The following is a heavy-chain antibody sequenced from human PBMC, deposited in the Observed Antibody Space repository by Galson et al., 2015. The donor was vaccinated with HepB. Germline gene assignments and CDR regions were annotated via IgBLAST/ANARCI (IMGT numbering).Heavy chain of an antibody. Sequence: SVKVSCKASGYTFTSYDINWVRQATGQGLEWMGWMNPNSGNTGYAQKFQGRVTMTRNTSISTAYMELSSLRSEDTAVYYCAMGTAMVTPVDYWGQGTLVTVSS. CDR3: AMGTAMVTPVDY. CDR1: GYTFTSYD. J-gene: IGHJ4*02. D-gene: IGHD5-18*01. V-gene: IGHV1-8*01. CDR2: MNPNSGNT.